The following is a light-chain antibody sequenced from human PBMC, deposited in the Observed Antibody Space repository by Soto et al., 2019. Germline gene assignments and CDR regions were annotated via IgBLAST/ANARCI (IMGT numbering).Light chain of an antibody. CDR2: GAS. Sequence: EILLPQSQDTMSLSPGESSTLSCRDAQSVGTRLAWYQHKTGQAPRLLISGASSRATGIPDRFTGSGSETSFTLTISRLEPEDFALYYCQHYQSGHPITFGQGKRLENK. CDR3: QHYQSGHPIT. CDR1: QSVGTR. J-gene: IGKJ5*01. V-gene: IGKV3-20*01.